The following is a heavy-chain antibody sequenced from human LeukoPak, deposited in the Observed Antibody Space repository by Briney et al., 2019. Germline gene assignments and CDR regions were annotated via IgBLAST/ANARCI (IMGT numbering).Heavy chain of an antibody. V-gene: IGHV7-4-1*02. J-gene: IGHJ4*02. Sequence: ASVKVSCKASGYIFSSYAMIWVRQAPGQGLEWMGCINTNTGNPTYAQGFTGRFVFSLDTSVTTAYLQISSLKAEDTAVYYCARDLRYERSGYLIWGQGTLVTVSS. CDR3: ARDLRYERSGYLI. D-gene: IGHD3-22*01. CDR1: GYIFSSYA. CDR2: INTNTGNP.